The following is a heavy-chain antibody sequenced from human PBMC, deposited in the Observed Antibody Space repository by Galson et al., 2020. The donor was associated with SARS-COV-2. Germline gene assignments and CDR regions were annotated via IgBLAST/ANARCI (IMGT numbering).Heavy chain of an antibody. V-gene: IGHV4-39*07. Sequence: LETLSLTCTVSGGSISSSSYYWGWIRQPPGKGLEWIGSIYYSGSTYYNPSLKSRVTISVDTSKNQFSLKLSSVTAADTAVYYCARVLRYGDYVLLVDPYNWFDPWGQGTLVTVSS. D-gene: IGHD4-17*01. CDR3: ARVLRYGDYVLLVDPYNWFDP. J-gene: IGHJ5*02. CDR2: IYYSGST. CDR1: GGSISSSSYY.